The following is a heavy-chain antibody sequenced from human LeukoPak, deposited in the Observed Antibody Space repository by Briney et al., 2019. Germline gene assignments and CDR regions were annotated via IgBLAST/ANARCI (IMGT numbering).Heavy chain of an antibody. V-gene: IGHV4-4*07. D-gene: IGHD2-2*01. Sequence: PSETLSLTCTVSGGSISSYYWNWIRQPAGKGLEWIGRIYSRGSTNYNPSLKSRVTMSVDTSKNQFSLNLRSVTAADTAVYYCARPSIPSAAASALDIWGQGTMVTVSS. CDR1: GGSISSYY. CDR3: ARPSIPSAAASALDI. J-gene: IGHJ3*02. CDR2: IYSRGST.